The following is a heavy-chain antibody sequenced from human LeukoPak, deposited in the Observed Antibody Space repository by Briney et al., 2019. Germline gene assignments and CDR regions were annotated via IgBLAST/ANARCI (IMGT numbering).Heavy chain of an antibody. V-gene: IGHV3-21*01. D-gene: IGHD3-10*01. CDR3: AVYGSGSYINYYYYGMDV. CDR2: ISSSSSYI. J-gene: IGHJ6*04. Sequence: GGSLRLSCAASGFTISSYSMNWVCQALGKGLEWVSSISSSSSYIYYADSVKGRFTISRDNAKNPLYLQMNSLRAEDTAVYYCAVYGSGSYINYYYYGMDVWGKGTMVTVSS. CDR1: GFTISSYS.